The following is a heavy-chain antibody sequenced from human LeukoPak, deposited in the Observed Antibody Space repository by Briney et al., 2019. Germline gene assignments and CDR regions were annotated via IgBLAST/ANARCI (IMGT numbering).Heavy chain of an antibody. D-gene: IGHD3-10*01. V-gene: IGHV3-48*03. Sequence: GGSLRLSCAASGFTFSSYEMNWFRQAPGKGLEWVSYISGSGNTIYYGDSVKGRSTISRDNAKDSLYLQMNSVRVEDTAVYYCARESPGGYWGQGTLVTVSS. CDR2: ISGSGNTI. J-gene: IGHJ4*02. CDR3: ARESPGGY. CDR1: GFTFSSYE.